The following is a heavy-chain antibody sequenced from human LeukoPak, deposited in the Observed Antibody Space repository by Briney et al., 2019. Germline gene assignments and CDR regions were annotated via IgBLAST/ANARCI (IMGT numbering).Heavy chain of an antibody. CDR3: ARVGYDYVWGSYRGLHFDY. D-gene: IGHD3-16*02. CDR1: GGSFSGYY. V-gene: IGHV4-34*01. J-gene: IGHJ4*02. CDR2: INHSGST. Sequence: SETLSLTCAVYGGSFSGYYWSWIRQPPGKGLEWIGEINHSGSTNYNPSLKSRVTISVDTSKNQFSLKLSSVTAADTAVYYCARVGYDYVWGSYRGLHFDYWGQGTLVTVSS.